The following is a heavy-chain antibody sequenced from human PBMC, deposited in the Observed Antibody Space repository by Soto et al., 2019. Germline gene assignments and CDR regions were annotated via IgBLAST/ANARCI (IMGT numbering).Heavy chain of an antibody. CDR2: IYHTGKT. CDR1: GGSISTGGYY. J-gene: IGHJ4*02. D-gene: IGHD2-15*01. CDR3: ASDRPSARDGGGMSCHYNTFDY. V-gene: IGHV4-31*03. Sequence: QVQLQESAPGLVQPSQTLSLTCTVSGGSISTGGYYWSRIRQHPGMALEWIGYIYHTGKTYYNPSLKSRVTVPVDTAKNQFYLRVGCVPAFDTPVYYCASDRPSARDGGGMSCHYNTFDYRGQGRLVSVSS.